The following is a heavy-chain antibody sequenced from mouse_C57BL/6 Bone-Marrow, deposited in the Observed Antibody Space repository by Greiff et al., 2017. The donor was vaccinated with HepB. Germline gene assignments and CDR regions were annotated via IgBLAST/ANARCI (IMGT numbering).Heavy chain of an antibody. Sequence: QVQLKQPGAELVKPGASVKVSCKASGYTFTSYWMHWVKQRPGQGLEWIGRIHPSDSDTNYNQKFKGKATLTVDKSSSTAYMQLSSLTSEDSAVYYCAMGDYDDYFDYWGQGTTLTVSS. J-gene: IGHJ2*01. CDR1: GYTFTSYW. CDR3: AMGDYDDYFDY. D-gene: IGHD2-4*01. CDR2: IHPSDSDT. V-gene: IGHV1-74*01.